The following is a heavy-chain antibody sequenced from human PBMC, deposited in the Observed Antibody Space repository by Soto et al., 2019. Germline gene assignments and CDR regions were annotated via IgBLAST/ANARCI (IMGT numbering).Heavy chain of an antibody. CDR1: GGSVNSGSNY. J-gene: IGHJ6*02. CDR3: ARLEPDGSSSYYYGMDV. Sequence: PSETLSLTCTVSGGSVNSGSNYWSWIRQPPGKGLEWIGYIYYSGSTNYNPSLKSRVTISVDTSKNQFSLKLSSVTAADTAVYYCARLEPDGSSSYYYGMDVWGQGTTVTVSS. V-gene: IGHV4-61*01. D-gene: IGHD6-13*01. CDR2: IYYSGST.